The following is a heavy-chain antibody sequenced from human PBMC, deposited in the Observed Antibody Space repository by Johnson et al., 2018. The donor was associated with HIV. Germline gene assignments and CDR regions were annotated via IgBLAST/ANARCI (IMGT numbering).Heavy chain of an antibody. D-gene: IGHD7-27*01. V-gene: IGHV3-30*04. CDR1: GFTFSSYP. CDR2: ISYDGSNK. J-gene: IGHJ3*02. Sequence: QVKLVESGGGVVQPGRSLRLSCAASGFTFSSYPMHWVRQAPGKGLEWVAVISYDGSNKYYADSVKGRFTISRDNSKNTLYLQMNSLRAEDTAVYYCAREENWGSEAGAFDIWGQGTMVTVSS. CDR3: AREENWGSEAGAFDI.